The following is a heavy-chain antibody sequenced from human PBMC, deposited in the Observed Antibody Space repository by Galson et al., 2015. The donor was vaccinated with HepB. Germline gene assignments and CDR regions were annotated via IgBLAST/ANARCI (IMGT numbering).Heavy chain of an antibody. J-gene: IGHJ3*02. CDR1: GGTFSSYA. CDR3: ARDLGYYDSSGYYYANAFDI. CDR2: IIPIFGTA. Sequence: SVKVSCKASGGTFSSYAISWVRQAPGQGLEWMGGIIPIFGTANYAQKFQGRVTITADESTSTAYMELSSLRSEDTAVYYCARDLGYYDSSGYYYANAFDIWGQGTMVTVSS. D-gene: IGHD3-22*01. V-gene: IGHV1-69*13.